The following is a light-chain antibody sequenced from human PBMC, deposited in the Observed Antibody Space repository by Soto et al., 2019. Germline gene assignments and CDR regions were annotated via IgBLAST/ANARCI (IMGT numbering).Light chain of an antibody. CDR2: GNS. Sequence: QSVLTQPPSVSGAPGQRVTTSCTGSSSNNGAGYDVHWYQQLLGTAPKLLIYGNSNRPSGDPDRFSGYKSGTSAYLAITGLQAEDEADYYCQSYDSSLSGVVFGGGTKLTVL. J-gene: IGLJ2*01. CDR3: QSYDSSLSGVV. CDR1: SSNNGAGYD. V-gene: IGLV1-40*01.